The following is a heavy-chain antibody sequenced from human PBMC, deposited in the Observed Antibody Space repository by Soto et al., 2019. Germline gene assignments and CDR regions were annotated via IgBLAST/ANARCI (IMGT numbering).Heavy chain of an antibody. CDR1: GGSISSYY. V-gene: IGHV4-59*01. J-gene: IGHJ4*02. Sequence: SETLSLTCTVSGGSISSYYWSWIRQPPGKGLEWIGYIYYSGSTNYNPSPKSRVTMSVDTSKNQFSLKLTSVTAADTAVYYCARGDTYFDYWGQGTLVTVSS. CDR3: ARGDTYFDY. D-gene: IGHD5-18*01. CDR2: IYYSGST.